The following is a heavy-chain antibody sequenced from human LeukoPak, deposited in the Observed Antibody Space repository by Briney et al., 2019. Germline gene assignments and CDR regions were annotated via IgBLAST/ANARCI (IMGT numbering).Heavy chain of an antibody. D-gene: IGHD2-2*01. CDR3: AKASRYCSSTSCPMDY. CDR2: ISYDGSNK. J-gene: IGHJ4*02. Sequence: GGSLRLSCAASGFTFSSYAMHWVRQAPGKGLEWVAVISYDGSNKYYADSVKGRFTISRDNSKNALYLQMSSLRAEDTAVYYCAKASRYCSSTSCPMDYWGQGTLVTVSS. CDR1: GFTFSSYA. V-gene: IGHV3-30*04.